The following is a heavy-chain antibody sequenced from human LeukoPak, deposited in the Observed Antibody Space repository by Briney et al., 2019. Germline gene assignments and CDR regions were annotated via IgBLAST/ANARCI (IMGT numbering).Heavy chain of an antibody. CDR3: ARSRLHQDY. V-gene: IGHV1-8*01. J-gene: IGHJ4*02. CDR2: MNPNSGNT. Sequence: ASVKVSCKASGYTFTSYDINWARQATGQGLEWMGWMNPNSGNTDYAQKFQGRVTMTRNTSISTAYMELSSLRSEDTAVYYCARSRLHQDYWGQGTLVTVSS. D-gene: IGHD3-16*01. CDR1: GYTFTSYD.